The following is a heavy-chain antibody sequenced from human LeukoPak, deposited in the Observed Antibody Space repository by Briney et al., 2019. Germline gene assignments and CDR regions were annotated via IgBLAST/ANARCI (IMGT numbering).Heavy chain of an antibody. J-gene: IGHJ4*02. CDR3: AKSGSYYRSFDY. Sequence: KPSETLSLTCTVSGGSISSSSYYWGWIRQPPGKGLEWIGSIYYSGSTYYNPSLKSRVTISVDTSKNQFSLKLSSVTAADTAVYYCAKSGSYYRSFDYWGQGTLVTVSS. CDR2: IYYSGST. CDR1: GGSISSSSYY. V-gene: IGHV4-39*01. D-gene: IGHD1-26*01.